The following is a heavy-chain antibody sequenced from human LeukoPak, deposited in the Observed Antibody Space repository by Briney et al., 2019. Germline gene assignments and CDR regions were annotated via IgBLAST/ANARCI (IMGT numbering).Heavy chain of an antibody. CDR3: ARVGKYSYGLNQIDY. Sequence: SPSETLSLTCTVSGGSISTSSYYWGWIRQPPGKGLECIGNIYYSGSTYYNPSLKSRVTISVDTSKNQFSLKLSSVTAADTAVYYCARVGKYSYGLNQIDYWGQGTLVTVSS. CDR2: IYYSGST. V-gene: IGHV4-39*07. CDR1: GGSISTSSYY. D-gene: IGHD5-18*01. J-gene: IGHJ4*02.